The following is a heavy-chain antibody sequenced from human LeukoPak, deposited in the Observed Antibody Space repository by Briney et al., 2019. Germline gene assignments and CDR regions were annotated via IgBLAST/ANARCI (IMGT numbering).Heavy chain of an antibody. CDR3: ARVERAYYYGSGSYDV. V-gene: IGHV3-30*04. J-gene: IGHJ4*02. CDR2: ISYDGSNK. Sequence: PGGSLRLSCAASGFTFSSYAMHWVRQAPGKGREWVAVISYDGSNKYYADSVKGRFTISRDNSKNTLYLQMNSLRAEDTAVYYCARVERAYYYGSGSYDVWGQGTLVTVSS. CDR1: GFTFSSYA. D-gene: IGHD3-10*01.